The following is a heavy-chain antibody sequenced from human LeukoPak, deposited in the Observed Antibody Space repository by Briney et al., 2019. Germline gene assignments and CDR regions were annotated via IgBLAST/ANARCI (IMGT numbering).Heavy chain of an antibody. Sequence: GGSLRLSCAASGFTVRSNYMSWVRQAPGKGLEWVSVIYSGGSTYYADSVKGRFTISRDNSKNTLYLQMNSLRAEDTAVYYCAKDFYDYVWGSYRGDAFDIWGQGTMVTVSS. CDR1: GFTVRSNY. V-gene: IGHV3-53*01. D-gene: IGHD3-16*02. J-gene: IGHJ3*02. CDR2: IYSGGST. CDR3: AKDFYDYVWGSYRGDAFDI.